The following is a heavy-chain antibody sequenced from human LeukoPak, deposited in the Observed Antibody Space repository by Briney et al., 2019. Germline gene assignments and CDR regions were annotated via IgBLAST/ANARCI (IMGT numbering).Heavy chain of an antibody. D-gene: IGHD6-13*01. CDR1: GFTFDDYA. V-gene: IGHV3-9*01. CDR2: ISWNSGSI. Sequence: PGGSLRLSCAASGFTFDDYAMHWVRQAPGKGLEWVSGISWNSGSIGYADSVKGRFTISRDNAKNSLYLQMNSLRAEDTALYYCAKVVVRQYSSSWDDAFDIWGQGTMVTVSS. J-gene: IGHJ3*02. CDR3: AKVVVRQYSSSWDDAFDI.